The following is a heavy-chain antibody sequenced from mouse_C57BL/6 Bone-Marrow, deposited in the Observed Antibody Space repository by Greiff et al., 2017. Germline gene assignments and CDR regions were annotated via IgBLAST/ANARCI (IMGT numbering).Heavy chain of an antibody. CDR1: GYTFTDHT. Sequence: SDAELVKPGASVKISCKVSGYTFTDHTIHWMKQRPEQGLEWIGYIYPRDGSTKYNEKFKGKATLTADKSYSTAYMQLNSLTSEDSAVYFCARSGLSTMVTTGFAYWGQGTLVTVSA. J-gene: IGHJ3*01. D-gene: IGHD2-2*01. CDR3: ARSGLSTMVTTGFAY. V-gene: IGHV1-78*01. CDR2: IYPRDGST.